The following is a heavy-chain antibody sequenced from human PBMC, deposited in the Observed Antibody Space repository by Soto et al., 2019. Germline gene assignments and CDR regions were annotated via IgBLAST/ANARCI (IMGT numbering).Heavy chain of an antibody. V-gene: IGHV1-8*01. CDR1: GYTFTSYD. D-gene: IGHD1-1*01. CDR2: MNPNTGNS. CDR3: ARRAETNGWNGFGADKYYFDF. Sequence: ASVKVSCKASGYTFTSYDIYWVRQATGQGLEWMGWMNPNTGNSGYAQKFQGRVTMTSDTSISTAHMELSSLRSEDAAVYYCARRAETNGWNGFGADKYYFDFWGQGTLVTVSS. J-gene: IGHJ4*02.